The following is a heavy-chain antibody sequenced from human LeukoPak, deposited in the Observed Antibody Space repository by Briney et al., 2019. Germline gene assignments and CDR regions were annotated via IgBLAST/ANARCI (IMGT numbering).Heavy chain of an antibody. CDR3: ARGQKKWYNWNP. V-gene: IGHV1-8*03. J-gene: IGHJ5*02. CDR1: GYTLTELS. Sequence: ASVKVSCKVSGYTLTELSMHWVRQATGQGLEWMGWMNPNSGNTGYAQKFQGRVTITRNISIRTAYMELSSLRSEDTAVYYCARGQKKWYNWNPWGQGTLVTVSS. D-gene: IGHD1-20*01. CDR2: MNPNSGNT.